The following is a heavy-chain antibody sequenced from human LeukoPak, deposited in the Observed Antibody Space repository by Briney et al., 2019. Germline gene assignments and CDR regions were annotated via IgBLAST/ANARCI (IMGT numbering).Heavy chain of an antibody. CDR3: AGRDVRSNLGWGDIFDY. V-gene: IGHV1-69*05. D-gene: IGHD3-16*02. CDR1: GGTFSSYA. CDR2: IIPIFGTA. J-gene: IGHJ4*02. Sequence: SVKVSCKASGGTFSSYAISWVRQAPGQGLEWMGGIIPIFGTANYAQKFQGRVTITTDESTSTAYMELSSLRSEDTAVYYCAGRDVRSNLGWGDIFDYWGQGTLVTVSS.